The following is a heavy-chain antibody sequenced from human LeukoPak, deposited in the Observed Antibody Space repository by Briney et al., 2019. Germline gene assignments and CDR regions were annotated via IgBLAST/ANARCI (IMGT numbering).Heavy chain of an antibody. V-gene: IGHV3-23*01. CDR2: ISGSGGST. J-gene: IGHJ3*02. D-gene: IGHD3-22*01. CDR1: GFTVSSNY. CDR3: AKSITMIVVVKYAFDI. Sequence: QPGGSLRLSCAASGFTVSSNYMSWVRQAPGKGLEWVSAISGSGGSTYYADSVKGRFTISRDNSKNTLYLQMNSLRAEDTAVYYCAKSITMIVVVKYAFDIWGQGTMVTVSS.